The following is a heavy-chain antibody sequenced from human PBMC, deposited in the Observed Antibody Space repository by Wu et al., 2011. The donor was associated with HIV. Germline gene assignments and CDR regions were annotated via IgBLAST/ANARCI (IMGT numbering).Heavy chain of an antibody. CDR3: ARSRYDSSAYNGNGYFDL. D-gene: IGHD3-22*01. CDR2: IIPIFGTA. J-gene: IGHJ2*01. V-gene: IGHV1-69*06. CDR1: GDTFNSYA. Sequence: QVQLLQSGAEVKKPGASVKVSCKASGDTFNSYAISWVRQAPGQGLEWMGRIIPIFGTANYAQKFQGRVTIIADRSTTTVYMELSSLGSEDTAVYYCARSRYDSSAYNGNGYFDLWGRGTLVTVSS.